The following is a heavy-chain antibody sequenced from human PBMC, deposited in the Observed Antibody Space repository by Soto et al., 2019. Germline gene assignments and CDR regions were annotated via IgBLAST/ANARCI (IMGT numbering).Heavy chain of an antibody. D-gene: IGHD6-13*01. J-gene: IGHJ4*02. CDR3: AGVAAAGTNYFDY. Sequence: QVQLVQSGAEVKKPGASVKVSCKASGYTFTSYAMHWVRQAPGQRLEWMGWINAGNGNTKYSQKFQGRVTITRDTSASTAYMELSSLRSEDTAVYYCAGVAAAGTNYFDYWGQGTLVTVSS. CDR1: GYTFTSYA. V-gene: IGHV1-3*01. CDR2: INAGNGNT.